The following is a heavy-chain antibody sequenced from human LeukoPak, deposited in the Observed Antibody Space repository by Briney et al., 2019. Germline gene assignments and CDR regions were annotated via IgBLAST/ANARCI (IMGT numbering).Heavy chain of an antibody. J-gene: IGHJ4*02. D-gene: IGHD6-19*01. CDR3: ARAVAGTGVYYFDY. V-gene: IGHV4-38-2*01. Sequence: PSETLSLTCAVSGYSISSGYYWGWIRQPPGKGLEWIGSIYHSGGTYYNPSLKSRVTISVDTSKNQFSLKLSSVTAADTAVYYCARAVAGTGVYYFDYWGQGTLVTVSS. CDR1: GYSISSGYY. CDR2: IYHSGGT.